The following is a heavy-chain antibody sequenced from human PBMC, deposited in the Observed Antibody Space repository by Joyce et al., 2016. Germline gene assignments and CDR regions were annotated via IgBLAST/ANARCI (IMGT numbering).Heavy chain of an antibody. CDR2: IGAYSGNT. J-gene: IGHJ4*02. V-gene: IGHV1-18*01. CDR1: GYTFTNYG. Sequence: QVHLVQSGAEVKKPGASVKVSCKASGYTFTNYGISWVRQDPGQGLEWMGWIGAYSGNTNYAQRLQGRVTMTTDTATSTAYMELRSLRSDDTAVYYCARDSFDYYDSSGYCHSLFWGQGTLVTVSS. CDR3: ARDSFDYYDSSGYCHSLF. D-gene: IGHD3-22*01.